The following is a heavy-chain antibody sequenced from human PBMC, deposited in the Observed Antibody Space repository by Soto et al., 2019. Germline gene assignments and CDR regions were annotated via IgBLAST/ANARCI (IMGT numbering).Heavy chain of an antibody. J-gene: IGHJ4*02. CDR1: GFTVSSNY. CDR2: IYSGGST. V-gene: IGHV3-66*01. CDR3: ARDDYDILTGYYSEGY. D-gene: IGHD3-9*01. Sequence: EVQLVESGGGLVQPGGSLRLSCAASGFTVSSNYMSWVRQAPGKGLEWVSVIYSGGSTYYADSVKGRFTISRDNSKNTRYLQMDRLRAEDTAVYYCARDDYDILTGYYSEGYWGQGTLVTVSS.